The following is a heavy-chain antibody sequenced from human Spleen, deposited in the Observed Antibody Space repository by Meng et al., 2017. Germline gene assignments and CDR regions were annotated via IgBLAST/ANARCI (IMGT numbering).Heavy chain of an antibody. Sequence: VRLKQSGPGLVKPSGTLSLTCVVSGGSFSDYYWSWIRQPPGKGLEWIGEINHSGSTNYNPSLESRATISVDTSQNNLSLKLSSVTAADSAVYYCARGPTTMAHDFDYWGQGTLVTVSS. CDR1: GGSFSDYY. D-gene: IGHD4-11*01. V-gene: IGHV4-34*01. J-gene: IGHJ4*02. CDR2: INHSGST. CDR3: ARGPTTMAHDFDY.